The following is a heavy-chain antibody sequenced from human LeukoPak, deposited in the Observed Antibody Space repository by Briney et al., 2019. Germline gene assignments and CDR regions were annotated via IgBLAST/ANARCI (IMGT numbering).Heavy chain of an antibody. D-gene: IGHD1-7*01. V-gene: IGHV4-30-2*05. Sequence: SETLSLTCAVSGGSISSGGYSWSWIRQPPGKGLEWIGYIYYSGSTYYNPSLKSRVTISVDTSKNQFSLKLSSVTAADTAVYYCARDGTTLDYYYMDVWGKGTTVTVSS. CDR1: GGSISSGGYS. J-gene: IGHJ6*03. CDR2: IYYSGST. CDR3: ARDGTTLDYYYMDV.